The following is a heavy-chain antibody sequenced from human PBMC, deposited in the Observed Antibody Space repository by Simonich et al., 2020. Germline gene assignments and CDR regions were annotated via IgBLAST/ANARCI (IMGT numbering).Heavy chain of an antibody. J-gene: IGHJ2*01. V-gene: IGHV1-2*02. CDR1: GYTFTGYY. CDR2: TNPTSGGT. Sequence: QVQLVQSGAEVKKPGASVKVSCKASGYTFTGYYMHWVRQAPGQGLGWMGWTNPTSGGTKKAQKCQGRGTMTRDTSISPAYMGLSRLRSDDTAVYYCARGGVRSSSWYWYFDLWGRGTLVTVSS. CDR3: ARGGVRSSSWYWYFDL. D-gene: IGHD6-13*01.